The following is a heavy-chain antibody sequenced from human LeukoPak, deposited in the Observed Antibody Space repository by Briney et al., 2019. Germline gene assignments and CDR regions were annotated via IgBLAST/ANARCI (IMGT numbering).Heavy chain of an antibody. CDR2: ISSSSTYI. D-gene: IGHD6-19*01. Sequence: PGGSLRLSCAASGFTFSSYSMNWVRQAPGKGLEWVSSISSSSTYIYYADSVKGRFTISRDNAKDSLYLQMNSLRAEDTAVYYCARASSQWLVPYWGQGTLVTVSS. CDR3: ARASSQWLVPY. J-gene: IGHJ4*02. V-gene: IGHV3-21*01. CDR1: GFTFSSYS.